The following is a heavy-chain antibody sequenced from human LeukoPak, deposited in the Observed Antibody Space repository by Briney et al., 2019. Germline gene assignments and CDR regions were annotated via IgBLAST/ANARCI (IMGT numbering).Heavy chain of an antibody. D-gene: IGHD3-10*01. V-gene: IGHV3-7*03. J-gene: IGHJ6*04. CDR2: IEQDGSEK. Sequence: GGSLRLSCAASGFTFSSYWMSWVRQAPGKGLEWVANIEQDGSEKYYVDSVKGRFTISRDNAKNSLYLQMTSLRAEDTAVYHCARDRVTMVRGVTTTLWDYYYGMDVWGKGTTVTVSS. CDR1: GFTFSSYW. CDR3: ARDRVTMVRGVTTTLWDYYYGMDV.